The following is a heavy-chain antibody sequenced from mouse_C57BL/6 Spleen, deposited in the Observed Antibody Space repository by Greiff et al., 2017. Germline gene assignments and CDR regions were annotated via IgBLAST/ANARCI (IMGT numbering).Heavy chain of an antibody. V-gene: IGHV5-6*01. J-gene: IGHJ1*03. CDR2: ISSGGSYT. Sequence: EVKVVESGGDLVKPGGSLKLSCAASGFTFSSYGMSWVRQTPDKRLEWVATISSGGSYTYYPDSVKGRFTISRDNAKNTLYLQMSSLKSEDTAMYYCARNYGSSWYFDVWGTGTTVTVSS. CDR1: GFTFSSYG. D-gene: IGHD1-1*01. CDR3: ARNYGSSWYFDV.